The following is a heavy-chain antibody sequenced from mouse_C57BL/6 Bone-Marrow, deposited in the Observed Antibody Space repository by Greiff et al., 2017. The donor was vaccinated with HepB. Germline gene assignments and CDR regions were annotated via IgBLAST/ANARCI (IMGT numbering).Heavy chain of an antibody. CDR1: GYTFTSYG. CDR3: ARRGLYGSSYNWYFDV. V-gene: IGHV1-81*01. Sequence: QVQLQQSGAELARPGASVKLSCKASGYTFTSYGISWVKQRTGQGLEWIGEFYPRSGNTYYNEKFKGKATLTADKSSSTAYMELRSLTSEDSAVYFCARRGLYGSSYNWYFDVWGTGTTVTVSS. CDR2: FYPRSGNT. D-gene: IGHD1-1*01. J-gene: IGHJ1*03.